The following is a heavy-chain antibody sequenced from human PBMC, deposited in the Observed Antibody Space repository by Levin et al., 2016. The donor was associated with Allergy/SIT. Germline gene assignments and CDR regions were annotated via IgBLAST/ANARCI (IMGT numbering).Heavy chain of an antibody. J-gene: IGHJ6*02. CDR3: ARDRGSYGMDV. Sequence: SETLSLTCTVSGGSISSYYWSWIRQPPGKGLEWIGYIYYSGSTNYNPSLKSRVTISVDTSKNQFSLKLSSVTAADTAVYYCARDRGSYGMDVWGQGTTVTVSS. CDR2: IYYSGST. D-gene: IGHD3-10*01. V-gene: IGHV4-59*01. CDR1: GGSISSYY.